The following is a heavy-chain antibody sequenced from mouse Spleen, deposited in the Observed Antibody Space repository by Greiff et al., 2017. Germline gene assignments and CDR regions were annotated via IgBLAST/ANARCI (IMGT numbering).Heavy chain of an antibody. D-gene: IGHD1-1*01. CDR1: GFTFSSYY. CDR3: ARDKSSSFDY. J-gene: IGHJ2*01. CDR2: ISSGGGST. Sequence: DVMLVESGGGLVKPGGSLKLSCAASGFTFSSYYMPWVRQTPEKGLEWVGTISSGGGSTYYPDSVKGRFTISRDNAKNTLYLQISSLNSEDTAVYYCARDKSSSFDYWGQGTTLTVSS. V-gene: IGHV5-6-4*01.